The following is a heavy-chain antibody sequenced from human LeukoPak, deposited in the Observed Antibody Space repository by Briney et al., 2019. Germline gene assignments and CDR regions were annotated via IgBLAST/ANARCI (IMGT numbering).Heavy chain of an antibody. CDR1: GFTFSSYS. CDR3: ARGFHRRLYDSSAYYSY. V-gene: IGHV3-48*01. D-gene: IGHD3-22*01. Sequence: GGSLRLSCAASGFTFSSYSMNWVRQAPGKGLEWVSYISSSSGTIYYADSLKGRFTISRDNAKNSLYLQMNSLRAEDTAVYYCARGFHRRLYDSSAYYSYWGQGTLATVSS. CDR2: ISSSSGTI. J-gene: IGHJ4*02.